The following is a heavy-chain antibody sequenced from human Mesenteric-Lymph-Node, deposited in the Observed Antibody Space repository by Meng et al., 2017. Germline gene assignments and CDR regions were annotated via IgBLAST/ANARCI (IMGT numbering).Heavy chain of an antibody. D-gene: IGHD5-12*01. V-gene: IGHV4-39*07. Sequence: GSLRLSCTVSGGSISSSSYYWGWIRQPPGKGLEWIGSIYYSGSTYYNPSLKSRVTISVDTSKNQFSLKLSSVTAVDTAVYYCARDKVVATITAWDAGYYYGMDVWGQGTTVTVSS. J-gene: IGHJ6*02. CDR1: GGSISSSSYY. CDR2: IYYSGST. CDR3: ARDKVVATITAWDAGYYYGMDV.